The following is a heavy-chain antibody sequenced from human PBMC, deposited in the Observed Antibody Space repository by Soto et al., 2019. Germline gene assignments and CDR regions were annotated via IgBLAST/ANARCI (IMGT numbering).Heavy chain of an antibody. CDR3: ARDWGTPGRGSAVGYYYHYRMDV. V-gene: IGHV3-7*05. Sequence: EVQLVESGGGLVQPGGSLRLSCLASEFTFNTYWMNWVRQAPGRGLEWVANVKDDGSEKNYVDSVKGRFTISIDNAKNSLYLQMNSLRGEDTVVYFWARDWGTPGRGSAVGYYYHYRMDVWGQGTTVTVSS. CDR2: VKDDGSEK. J-gene: IGHJ6*02. D-gene: IGHD6-19*01. CDR1: EFTFNTYW.